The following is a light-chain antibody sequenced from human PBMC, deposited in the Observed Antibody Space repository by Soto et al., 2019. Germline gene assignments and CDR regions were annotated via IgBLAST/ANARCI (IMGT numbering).Light chain of an antibody. CDR2: AAS. Sequence: DFQMTQSPSSLSTSVGDRVTITCRASQGISNYLAWYQQKPGKVPKLLIYAASTLQSGVPSRFSGSGSGTDFTLTISSLQPEDVATHYCQKYNSAPWTFGQGTKVEIK. J-gene: IGKJ1*01. CDR3: QKYNSAPWT. V-gene: IGKV1-27*01. CDR1: QGISNY.